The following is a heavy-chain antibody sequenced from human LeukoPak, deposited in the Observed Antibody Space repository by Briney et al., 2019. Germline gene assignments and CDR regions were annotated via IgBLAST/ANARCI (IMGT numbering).Heavy chain of an antibody. CDR1: GGSFSGYY. D-gene: IGHD3-10*02. CDR3: ARFIPSSGIDP. Sequence: PSETLSLTCAVYGGSFSGYYWSWIRQPPGKGLEWIGEINHSGSTNYNPSLKSRVTISVDTSKNQFSLRLRSVTAADTAVYYCARFIPSSGIDPWGQGTLVTVSS. J-gene: IGHJ5*02. V-gene: IGHV4-34*01. CDR2: INHSGST.